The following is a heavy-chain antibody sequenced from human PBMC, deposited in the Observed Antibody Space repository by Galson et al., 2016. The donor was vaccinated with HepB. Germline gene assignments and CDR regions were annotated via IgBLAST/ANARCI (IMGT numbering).Heavy chain of an antibody. CDR2: IYTAGDT. CDR3: VRGSYTSDWYRTSAYDFGLDV. D-gene: IGHD6-19*01. V-gene: IGHV3-13*01. Sequence: SLRLSCAASGFSFSNYDMYWVRQAPGQGLEWVSSIYTAGDTYYEDSVEGRFTVSRENAKDSLYLHMNSLRAGDSAVYYCVRGSYTSDWYRTSAYDFGLDVWGKGTPVTVSS. J-gene: IGHJ6*04. CDR1: GFSFSNYD.